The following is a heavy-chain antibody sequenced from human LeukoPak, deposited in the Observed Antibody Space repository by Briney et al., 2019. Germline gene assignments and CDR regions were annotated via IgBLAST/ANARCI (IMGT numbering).Heavy chain of an antibody. J-gene: IGHJ4*02. V-gene: IGHV3-21*01. CDR2: ISSSSSYI. Sequence: PGGSLRLSCAASGFTFSSYSMNWVRQAPGKGLEWVSSISSSSSYIYYADSVKGRFTISRDNAKNSLYLQMNGLRAEDTAVYYCARGDYGDYAGPFDYWGQGTLVTVSS. CDR1: GFTFSSYS. CDR3: ARGDYGDYAGPFDY. D-gene: IGHD4-17*01.